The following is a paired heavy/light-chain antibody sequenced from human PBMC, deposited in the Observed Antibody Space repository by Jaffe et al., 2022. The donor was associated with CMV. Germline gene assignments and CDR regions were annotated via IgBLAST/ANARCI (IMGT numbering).Heavy chain of an antibody. Sequence: QVQLVESGGGLVKPGGSLRLSCAASGFTFSDYYMSWIRQAPGKGLEWVSYISSSGSTIYYADSVKGRFTISRDNAKNSLYLQMNSLRAEDTAVYYCARDIVLMEYCSSTSCPPPDSYGMDVWGQGTTVTVSS. CDR1: GFTFSDYY. CDR2: ISSSGSTI. CDR3: ARDIVLMEYCSSTSCPPPDSYGMDV. V-gene: IGHV3-11*01. J-gene: IGHJ6*02. D-gene: IGHD2-2*01.
Light chain of an antibody. CDR2: RNN. V-gene: IGLV1-47*01. J-gene: IGLJ3*02. CDR1: SSNIGSNY. CDR3: AAWDDSLSGPWV. Sequence: QSVLTQPPSASGTPGQRVTISCSGSSSNIGSNYVYWYQQLPGTAPKLLIYRNNQRPSGVPDRFSGSKSGTSASLAISGLRSEDEADYYCAAWDDSLSGPWVFGGGTKLTVL.